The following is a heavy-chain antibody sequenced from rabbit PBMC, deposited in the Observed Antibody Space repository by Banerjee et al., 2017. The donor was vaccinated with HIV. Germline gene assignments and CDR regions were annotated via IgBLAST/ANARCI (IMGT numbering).Heavy chain of an antibody. V-gene: IGHV1S45*01. CDR3: ARDLAGVIGWNFNL. Sequence: QEQLEESGGDLVKPEGSLTLTCTASGFTLSSYWICWVRQAPGKGLEWIGCINTSSGNTVYASWAKGRFTISKTSSTTVTLQMTSLTAADTATYLCARDLAGVIGWNFNLWGPGTLVTVS. CDR2: INTSSGNT. CDR1: GFTLSSYW. D-gene: IGHD4-1*01. J-gene: IGHJ4*01.